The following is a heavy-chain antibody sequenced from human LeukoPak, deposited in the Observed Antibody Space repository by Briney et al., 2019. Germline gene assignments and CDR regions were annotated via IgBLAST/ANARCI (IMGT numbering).Heavy chain of an antibody. Sequence: PGASVKVSCKASGYTFTSYGISWVRQAPGQGLEWMGWISAYNGNTNYAQRLQGRVTMTTDTSTSTAYMELRSLRSDDTAVYYCARDGERTMVRGAIDYYGMDVWGQGTTVTVSS. V-gene: IGHV1-18*01. J-gene: IGHJ6*02. CDR3: ARDGERTMVRGAIDYYGMDV. CDR2: ISAYNGNT. D-gene: IGHD3-10*01. CDR1: GYTFTSYG.